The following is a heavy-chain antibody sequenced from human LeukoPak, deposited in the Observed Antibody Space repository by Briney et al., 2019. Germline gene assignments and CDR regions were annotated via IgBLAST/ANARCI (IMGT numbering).Heavy chain of an antibody. CDR3: ARAQISGYYFSPFDY. CDR1: GGSISSYY. V-gene: IGHV4-59*08. CDR2: IYYSGST. D-gene: IGHD3-22*01. J-gene: IGHJ4*02. Sequence: SETLSLTCTVSGGSISSYYWSWIRQPPGKGLEWIGYIYYSGSTNYNPSLKSRVTISVDTSKNQFSLRLISVTAADTAVYYCARAQISGYYFSPFDYWGQGTLVTVSS.